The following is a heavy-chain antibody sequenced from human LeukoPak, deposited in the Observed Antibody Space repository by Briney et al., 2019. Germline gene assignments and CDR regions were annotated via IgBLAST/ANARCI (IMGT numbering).Heavy chain of an antibody. J-gene: IGHJ4*02. D-gene: IGHD1-14*01. CDR3: ARSAGYYFDY. CDR1: GYRFNTYG. CDR2: ITPYNDYT. V-gene: IGHV1-18*01. Sequence: ASVKVSCKASGYRFNTYGISWVRQAPGQGLEWMGRITPYNDYTKFGQKFQGRVTMTTDTSTSTVYMEMRSLTSDDTAVYYCARSAGYYFDYWGQGTLVTVSS.